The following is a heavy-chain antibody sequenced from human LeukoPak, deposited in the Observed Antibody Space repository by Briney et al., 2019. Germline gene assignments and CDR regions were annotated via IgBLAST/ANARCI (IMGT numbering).Heavy chain of an antibody. CDR2: ISAYNGNT. V-gene: IGHV1-18*01. Sequence: ASVKVSCEASGYTFTSYGISWVRQAPGQGLEWMGWISAYNGNTNYAQKLQGRVTMTTDTSTSTAYMELRSLRSDDTAVYYCARDPMVKARIAVAGTRGDYWGQGTLVTVSS. J-gene: IGHJ4*02. CDR3: ARDPMVKARIAVAGTRGDY. CDR1: GYTFTSYG. D-gene: IGHD6-19*01.